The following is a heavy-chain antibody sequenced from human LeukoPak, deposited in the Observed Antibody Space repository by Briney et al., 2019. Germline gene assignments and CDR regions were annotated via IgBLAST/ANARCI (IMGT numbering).Heavy chain of an antibody. CDR2: INSDGSST. J-gene: IGHJ4*02. D-gene: IGHD3-22*01. CDR3: VRDDYYDGSGYGTFEY. V-gene: IGHV3-74*01. Sequence: PGGSLRLSCAASGFTFSSYGMHWVRHAPGKGLVWVARINSDGSSTTYADSVKGRFTISRDSAKNTLYLQMNSLRAEDTTFYYCVRDDYYDGSGYGTFEYWGQGALVTVSS. CDR1: GFTFSSYG.